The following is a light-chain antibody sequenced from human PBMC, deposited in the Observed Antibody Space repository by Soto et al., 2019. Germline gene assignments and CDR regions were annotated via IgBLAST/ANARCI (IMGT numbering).Light chain of an antibody. Sequence: ETVMTQSPATLSVSPGERATLSCRASQSVTSNLAWYQQKPGQAPRLLIYGTSTRATAIPARFSASGSGTEFTLTISSPQSEDYAVYYCQQYNTWPRTFGQGTKVEIK. CDR1: QSVTSN. V-gene: IGKV3-15*01. J-gene: IGKJ1*01. CDR2: GTS. CDR3: QQYNTWPRT.